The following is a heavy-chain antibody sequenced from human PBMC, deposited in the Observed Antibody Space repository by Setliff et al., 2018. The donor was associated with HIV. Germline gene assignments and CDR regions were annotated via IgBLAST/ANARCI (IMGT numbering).Heavy chain of an antibody. D-gene: IGHD5-18*01. CDR2: IYFSGST. CDR3: ARPRYTYGTPPAFDI. J-gene: IGHJ3*02. Sequence: ETLSLTCTVSGGSISSSSHYWGWIRQPPGKGLEWIGSIYFSGSTYYNPSLKSRVTISVDTSKNQFSLKLCSVTAADTAVYYCARPRYTYGTPPAFDIWGRGTVVTVSS. CDR1: GGSISSSSHY. V-gene: IGHV4-39*01.